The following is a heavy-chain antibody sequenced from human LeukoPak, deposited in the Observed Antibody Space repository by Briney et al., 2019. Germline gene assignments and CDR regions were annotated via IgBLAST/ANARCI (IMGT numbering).Heavy chain of an antibody. Sequence: PSETLSLTCTVSGYSISSGSYYWSWIRQPAGKGLEWIGRIYTSGSTNYNPSLKSRVTISVDTSKNQFSLKLSSVTAADTAVYYCAQLNYYYYYMDVWGKGTTVTISS. V-gene: IGHV4-61*02. CDR2: IYTSGST. CDR3: AQLNYYYYYMDV. J-gene: IGHJ6*03. D-gene: IGHD2-2*01. CDR1: GYSISSGSYY.